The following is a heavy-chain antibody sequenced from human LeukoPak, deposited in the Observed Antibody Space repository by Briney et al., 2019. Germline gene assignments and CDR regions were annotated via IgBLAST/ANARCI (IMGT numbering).Heavy chain of an antibody. V-gene: IGHV4-39*01. D-gene: IGHD2/OR15-2a*01. J-gene: IGHJ4*02. Sequence: SETLSLTCTVSGGSISSSSYYWGWIRRPPGKGLEWIGSIYYSGSTYYNPSLKSRVTISVDTSKNQFSLKLSSVTAADTAVYYCARFSPARAFDYWGQGTLVTVSS. CDR2: IYYSGST. CDR1: GGSISSSSYY. CDR3: ARFSPARAFDY.